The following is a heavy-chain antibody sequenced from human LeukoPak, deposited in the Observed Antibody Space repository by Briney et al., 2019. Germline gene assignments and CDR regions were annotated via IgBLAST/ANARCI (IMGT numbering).Heavy chain of an antibody. CDR1: GFFFSSYW. CDR2: IKQDGSDK. D-gene: IGHD1-26*01. V-gene: IGHV3-7*05. J-gene: IGHJ4*02. CDR3: AYRNNFEY. Sequence: GGSLRLSCEASGFFFSSYWMTWVRQAPGKGLEWVANIKQDGSDKNYVDSVKGRFTISRDDAKRTVDLQMDNLRAEDTAIYYCAYRNNFEYWGQGALVTVSS.